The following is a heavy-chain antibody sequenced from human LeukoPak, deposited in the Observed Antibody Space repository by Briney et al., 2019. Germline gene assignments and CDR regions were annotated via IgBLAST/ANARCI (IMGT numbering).Heavy chain of an antibody. CDR1: GFTFSTYG. D-gene: IGHD3-10*01. V-gene: IGHV3-30*18. CDR2: VSSDGNLK. CDR3: AKGPSGSYYGFDM. Sequence: PGGSLRLSCAASGFTFSTYGMHWVRQAPGKGLEWVAVVSSDGNLKYYADSMKGRFTISRDNSKNTLHLQMNSLRAEDTALYYCAKGPSGSYYGFDMWGQGTMVTVSS. J-gene: IGHJ3*02.